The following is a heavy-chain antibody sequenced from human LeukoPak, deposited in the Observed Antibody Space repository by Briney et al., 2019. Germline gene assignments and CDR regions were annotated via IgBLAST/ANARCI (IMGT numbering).Heavy chain of an antibody. CDR1: GGSFSGYY. CDR2: INHSGST. CDR3: ARAYGSGSPLDY. J-gene: IGHJ4*02. Sequence: SETLSLTCAVYGGSFSGYYWSWIRQPPGKGLEWIGEINHSGSTNYNPSLKSRVTISVDTSKNQFSLKVSSVTAADTAVYYCARAYGSGSPLDYWGQGTLVTVSS. D-gene: IGHD3-10*01. V-gene: IGHV4-34*01.